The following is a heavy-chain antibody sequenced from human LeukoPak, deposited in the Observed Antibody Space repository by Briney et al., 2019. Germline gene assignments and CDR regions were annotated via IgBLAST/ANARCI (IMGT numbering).Heavy chain of an antibody. V-gene: IGHV1-2*02. CDR2: INSNNGDT. D-gene: IGHD5-24*01. CDR3: ARDGDGYNLD. CDR1: GYTFTGYY. J-gene: IGHJ4*02. Sequence: ASVKVSCKTFGYTFTGYYLHWVRQAPGQGLEWVGGINSNNGDTHYAQNFQGRVTMTRDTSISTAYMELSRLVSDDTAVYYCARDGDGYNLDWGQGTLVTVSS.